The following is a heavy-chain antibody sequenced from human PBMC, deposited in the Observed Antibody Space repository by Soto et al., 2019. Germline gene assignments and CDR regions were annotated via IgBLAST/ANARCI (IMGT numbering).Heavy chain of an antibody. CDR1: GFTFSDFW. CDR2: VKPDGSDK. Sequence: PGGSLRLSCAASGFTFSDFWMSWVRQAPGKGLEWVANVKPDGSDKYYVDSVKGRFTISRDNAKDSLYLEMISLRAEDTAVYYCATETYWSFDYWGQGALVTFSS. V-gene: IGHV3-7*01. CDR3: ATETYWSFDY. J-gene: IGHJ4*02. D-gene: IGHD2-8*02.